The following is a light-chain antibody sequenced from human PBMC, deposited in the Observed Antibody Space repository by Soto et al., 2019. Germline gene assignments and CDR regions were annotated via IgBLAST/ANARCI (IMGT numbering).Light chain of an antibody. CDR3: QQYNNWPRT. CDR1: QSVSTT. Sequence: EIVLTQSPGTLSLSPGERATLSCRASQSVSTTFLVWYQQRPGQAPRLLIYGASTRATGIPARFNGSGSGTEFTLTISSLQSEDFAVYYCQQYNNWPRTFGQGTKVDIK. CDR2: GAS. J-gene: IGKJ1*01. V-gene: IGKV3-15*01.